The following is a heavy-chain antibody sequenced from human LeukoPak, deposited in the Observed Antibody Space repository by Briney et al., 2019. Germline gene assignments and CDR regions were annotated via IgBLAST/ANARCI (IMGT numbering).Heavy chain of an antibody. J-gene: IGHJ4*02. Sequence: SETLSLTCSVSGGSLSSHYWSWIRQPPGKGLGWIGYIYYSGTTDYNPSLKSRVTMSVDTSKNQFSLKLSSVTAADTAIYYCARTLAAATYYFHYWGQGTWSPSPQ. V-gene: IGHV4-59*11. CDR1: GGSLSSHY. CDR3: ARTLAAATYYFHY. D-gene: IGHD6-13*01. CDR2: IYYSGTT.